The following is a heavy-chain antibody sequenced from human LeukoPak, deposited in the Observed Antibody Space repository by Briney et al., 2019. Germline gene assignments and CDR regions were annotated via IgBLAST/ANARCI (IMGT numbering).Heavy chain of an antibody. D-gene: IGHD4-17*01. CDR2: ISSSSSYI. V-gene: IGHV3-21*01. CDR3: ARDRGGLLTVTGGQSS. CDR1: GFTFSSYE. Sequence: GGSLRLSCAASGFTFSSYEMNWVRQAPGKGLEWVSSISSSSSYIYYADSVKGRFTISRDNAKNSLYLQMNSLRAEDTAVYYCARDRGGLLTVTGGQSSWGQGTLVTVSS. J-gene: IGHJ4*02.